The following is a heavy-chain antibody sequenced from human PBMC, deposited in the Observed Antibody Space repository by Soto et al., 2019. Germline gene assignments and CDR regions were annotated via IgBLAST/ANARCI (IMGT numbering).Heavy chain of an antibody. Sequence: GGSLRLSCAAFGFTFSTYAMSWVRQAQGKGLEWVSSISGSGDSTNNADSVKGRFTISRDNPKNTLYLQMNSLRAEDTAVYYCAKDRIVVAVPSGDFDPWGQGTLVTVSS. CDR1: GFTFSTYA. J-gene: IGHJ5*02. CDR3: AKDRIVVAVPSGDFDP. CDR2: ISGSGDST. D-gene: IGHD2-21*01. V-gene: IGHV3-23*01.